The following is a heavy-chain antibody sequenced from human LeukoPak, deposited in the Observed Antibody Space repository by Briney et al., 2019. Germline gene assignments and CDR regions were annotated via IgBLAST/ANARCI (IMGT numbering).Heavy chain of an antibody. J-gene: IGHJ4*02. Sequence: PGGSLRLSCAALGFTFSRNDMHWVRQAPGKGLEWVAVISYDGSNKDYADSVKGRFAISRDNSRNTLFVQMNSLRAEDTAVYFCVLGHYGGLFDNWGQGTLVTVSS. V-gene: IGHV3-30*09. CDR3: VLGHYGGLFDN. CDR1: GFTFSRND. D-gene: IGHD4-23*01. CDR2: ISYDGSNK.